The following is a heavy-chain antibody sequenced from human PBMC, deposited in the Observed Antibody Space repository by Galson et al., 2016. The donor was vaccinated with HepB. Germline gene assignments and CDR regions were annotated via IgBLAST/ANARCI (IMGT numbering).Heavy chain of an antibody. V-gene: IGHV2-5*02. J-gene: IGHJ4*02. CDR2: IYWDDGK. CDR3: ARVLDYNSVWGSFDY. D-gene: IGHD3-16*01. CDR1: GFSLNSSGLG. Sequence: PALVKPTQTLTLSCTFSGFSLNSSGLGVGWIRQPPGKALEWLALIYWDDGKRYSPSLKRRLSLTKDTSKNLVVLTMTDRDPVDTATYYCARVLDYNSVWGSFDYWGQGTLVTVSS.